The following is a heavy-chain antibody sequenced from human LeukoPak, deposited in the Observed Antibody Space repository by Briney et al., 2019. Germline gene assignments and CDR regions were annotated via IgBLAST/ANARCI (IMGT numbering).Heavy chain of an antibody. CDR1: GGSISSYY. J-gene: IGHJ6*02. CDR3: ARDPRLLRFGELLLLGMDV. V-gene: IGHV4-59*01. Sequence: PSETLSLTCTVSGGSISSYYWSWIRQPPGKGLEWIGYIYYSGSTNYNPSLKSRVTISVDTSKNQFSLKLSSVTAADTAVYYCARDPRLLRFGELLLLGMDVWGQGTTVTVSS. CDR2: IYYSGST. D-gene: IGHD3-10*01.